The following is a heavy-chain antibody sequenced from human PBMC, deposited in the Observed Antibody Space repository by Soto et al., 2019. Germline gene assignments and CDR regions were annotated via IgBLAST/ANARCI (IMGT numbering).Heavy chain of an antibody. CDR1: GFTFSSYG. J-gene: IGHJ4*02. V-gene: IGHV3-30*18. CDR3: AKEGGVGWGYYYGSGSSPYYFDY. Sequence: GGSLRLSCAASGFTFSSYGMHWVRQAPGKGLEWVAVISYDGSNKYSADSVKGRFTISRDNSKNTLSLQMNSLRAEDTAVYYCAKEGGVGWGYYYGSGSSPYYFDYWGQGTLVTVSS. D-gene: IGHD3-10*01. CDR2: ISYDGSNK.